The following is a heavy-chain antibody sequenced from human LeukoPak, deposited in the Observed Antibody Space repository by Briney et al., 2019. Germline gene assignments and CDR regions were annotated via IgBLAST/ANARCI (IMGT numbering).Heavy chain of an antibody. CDR3: AKDLGLLGTMIVVVITGAFDI. Sequence: GGSLRLSCAASGFTFSSYGMHWVRQAPGKGLEWVAVISYDGSNKYYADSVKGRFTISRDNSKNTLYLQMNSLRAEDTAVYYCAKDLGLLGTMIVVVITGAFDIWGQGTMVTVSS. J-gene: IGHJ3*02. CDR1: GFTFSSYG. V-gene: IGHV3-30*18. CDR2: ISYDGSNK. D-gene: IGHD3-22*01.